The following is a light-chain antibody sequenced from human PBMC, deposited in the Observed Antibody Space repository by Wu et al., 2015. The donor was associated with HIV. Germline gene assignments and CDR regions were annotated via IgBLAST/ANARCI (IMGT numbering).Light chain of an antibody. V-gene: IGKV1-39*01. J-gene: IGKJ3*01. CDR2: AAS. Sequence: VEDRVTITVRGXEQSIKQKFKLVFRXKTREKPLNSLIYAASNLQSGVPSRFSGSGSGTDFTLTISSLQSEDFATYYCQQSYFNPTFGPGTRVDI. CDR3: QQSYFNPT. CDR1: EQSIKQK.